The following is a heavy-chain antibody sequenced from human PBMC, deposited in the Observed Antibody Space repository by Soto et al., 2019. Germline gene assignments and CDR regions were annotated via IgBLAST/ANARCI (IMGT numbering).Heavy chain of an antibody. V-gene: IGHV4-39*01. Sequence: SETLSLTCAVSGDSMSSSVYYWGWIRQPPGKGLEWIGSIYYSGSTYYNPSLQSRVAISVDTSKNQFSLKLKSVTAADTAIYYCARRTVNIRTFYSGLKTHCFDYWGQGAPGTVSS. D-gene: IGHD6-19*01. CDR2: IYYSGST. J-gene: IGHJ4*02. CDR1: GDSMSSSVYY. CDR3: ARRTVNIRTFYSGLKTHCFDY.